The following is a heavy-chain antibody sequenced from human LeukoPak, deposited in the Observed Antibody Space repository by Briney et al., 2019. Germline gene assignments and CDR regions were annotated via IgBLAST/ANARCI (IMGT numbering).Heavy chain of an antibody. V-gene: IGHV4-34*01. CDR3: ARWGSSSWLDP. D-gene: IGHD3-16*01. CDR2: INHSGST. CDR1: GGSFSGYY. J-gene: IGHJ5*02. Sequence: KPSETLSLTCAVYGGSFSGYYWSWIRQPPGKGLEWIGEINHSGSTNYNPSLKSRVTISVDTSKNQFSLKLSSVTAADTAVYYCARWGSSSWLDPWGQGTLVTVSS.